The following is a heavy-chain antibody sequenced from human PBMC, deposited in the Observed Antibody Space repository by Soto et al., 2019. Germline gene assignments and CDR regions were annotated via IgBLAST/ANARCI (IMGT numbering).Heavy chain of an antibody. Sequence: EVQLMESGGGLVQPGGSLRLSCAVSGFTLDDYSMDWVRQVPGKGLEWVARSTNKINSYTTEYAASVKGRFTISRDGSQSSLYLQMNSLKSEDTAMYYCARRGSGRYSDYWGQGTLVTVSS. V-gene: IGHV3-72*01. CDR2: STNKINSYTT. CDR3: ARRGSGRYSDY. CDR1: GFTLDDYS. D-gene: IGHD1-26*01. J-gene: IGHJ4*02.